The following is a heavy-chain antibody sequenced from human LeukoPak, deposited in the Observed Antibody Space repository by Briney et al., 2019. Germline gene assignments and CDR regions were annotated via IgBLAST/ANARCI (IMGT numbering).Heavy chain of an antibody. CDR3: ARASSKQLAGYLPDGFDI. CDR1: GFTLSSYS. CDR2: ISSSGTYV. Sequence: PGGALRLSCAASGFTLSSYSMNWVRPAPGEGLEWGSSISSSGTYVYYADSVKGRFTISRDNAKNSLSLQMNSLRADDAAVYYCARASSKQLAGYLPDGFDIWGQGTMVTVSS. V-gene: IGHV3-21*01. D-gene: IGHD3-9*01. J-gene: IGHJ3*02.